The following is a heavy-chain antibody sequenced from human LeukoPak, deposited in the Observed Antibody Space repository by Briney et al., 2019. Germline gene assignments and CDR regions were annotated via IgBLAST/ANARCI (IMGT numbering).Heavy chain of an antibody. J-gene: IGHJ5*02. CDR1: GYTFTSYD. D-gene: IGHD2-2*02. V-gene: IGHV1-8*03. CDR2: MNPNSGNT. CDR3: ARGQGTRYCSSTSCYRRKNWFDP. Sequence: GASVKVSCKASGYTFTSYDINWVRQATGQGLEWMGWMNPNSGNTGYAQKFQGRVTITRNTSISTAYMELSSLRSEDTAVYYCARGQGTRYCSSTSCYRRKNWFDPWGQGTLVIVSS.